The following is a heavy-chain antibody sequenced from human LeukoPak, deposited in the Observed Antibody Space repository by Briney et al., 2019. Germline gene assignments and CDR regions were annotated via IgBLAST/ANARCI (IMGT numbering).Heavy chain of an antibody. CDR3: ARVLNPWWECWFDP. Sequence: GGSLRLSCAASGFTVSSNYMSWVRQAPGKGLEWVSVIYSGGSTYYADSVKGRFTISRDNSKNTLYLQMNSLRAEDTAVYYCARVLNPWWECWFDPWGQGTLVTVSS. V-gene: IGHV3-53*01. CDR2: IYSGGST. D-gene: IGHD1-26*01. J-gene: IGHJ5*02. CDR1: GFTVSSNY.